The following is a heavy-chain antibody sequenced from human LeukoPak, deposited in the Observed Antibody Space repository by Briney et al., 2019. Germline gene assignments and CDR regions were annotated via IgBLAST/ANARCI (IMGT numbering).Heavy chain of an antibody. CDR1: GYTLTELP. CDR2: FDPEDGET. J-gene: IGHJ3*02. V-gene: IGHV1-24*01. Sequence: ASVKVSCKVSGYTLTELPMHWVRQAPGKGLEWMGGFDPEDGETINAQKFQGRVTMTEDTSTDTAYMGLSSLRSEDTAVYYCATGRYVVGVPWAFDIWGQGTMVTVSS. D-gene: IGHD2-15*01. CDR3: ATGRYVVGVPWAFDI.